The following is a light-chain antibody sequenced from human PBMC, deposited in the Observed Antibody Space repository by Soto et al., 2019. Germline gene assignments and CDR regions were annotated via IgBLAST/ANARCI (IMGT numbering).Light chain of an antibody. J-gene: IGKJ1*01. Sequence: EIVMTQSPATLSVSPGERATLSCRASQSVCSNLAWYQQKPGQAPRVLMSGASTRATGIPARFSGSGSGTEFTLTISSLQSEDFAVYYCQQYNNWPQTFGQGTKVDIK. CDR3: QQYNNWPQT. CDR2: GAS. V-gene: IGKV3-15*01. CDR1: QSVCSN.